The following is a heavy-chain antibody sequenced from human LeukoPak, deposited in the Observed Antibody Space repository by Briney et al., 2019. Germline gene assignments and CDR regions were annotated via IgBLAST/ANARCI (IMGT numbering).Heavy chain of an antibody. V-gene: IGHV3-64D*06. CDR3: VKEYYSSGWYKVEGHFDY. CDR1: GFTFSSYA. D-gene: IGHD6-19*01. J-gene: IGHJ4*02. CDR2: ISSNGGST. Sequence: GGSLRLSCSASGFTFSSYAMHWVRQAPGKGLEYVSAISSNGGSTYYADSVKGRFTISRDNSKNMLYLQMSSLRAEDTAVYYCVKEYYSSGWYKVEGHFDYWGQGTLVTVSS.